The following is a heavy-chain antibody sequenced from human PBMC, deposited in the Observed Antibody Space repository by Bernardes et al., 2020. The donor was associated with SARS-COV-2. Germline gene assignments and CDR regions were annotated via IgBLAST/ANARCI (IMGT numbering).Heavy chain of an antibody. J-gene: IGHJ3*02. Sequence: SETLSLTCTVSGGSISSGGYYWSWIRQHPGTGLEWIGYIYYGGITYYNPSLKSRVTISVDTSKNQFSLKLSSVTAADTAVYYCARDGPRLTWDAFDIWGQGTMVTVSS. CDR1: GGSISSGGYY. V-gene: IGHV4-31*03. D-gene: IGHD2-21*02. CDR3: ARDGPRLTWDAFDI. CDR2: IYYGGIT.